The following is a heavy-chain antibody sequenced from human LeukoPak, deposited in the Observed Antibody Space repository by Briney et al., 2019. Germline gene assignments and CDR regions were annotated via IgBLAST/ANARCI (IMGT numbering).Heavy chain of an antibody. CDR3: AKGLTNLGDD. V-gene: IGHV3-23*01. D-gene: IGHD3-9*01. Sequence: PGGSLRLSCAASGFTFSTYAMSWVRQAPGKGLEWVSGLRGSGSSAYYADSVKGRFTISRDNSKNTLYLQMNSLRPEDTAVYYCAKGLTNLGDDWGQGTLVTVSS. CDR1: GFTFSTYA. CDR2: LRGSGSSA. J-gene: IGHJ4*02.